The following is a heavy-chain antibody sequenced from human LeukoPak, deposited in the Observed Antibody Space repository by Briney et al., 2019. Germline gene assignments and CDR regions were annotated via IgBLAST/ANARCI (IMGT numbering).Heavy chain of an antibody. CDR3: ARAKQQWGRRYFDY. D-gene: IGHD6-13*01. CDR1: GYTFTSYD. CDR2: MNPNSGNT. V-gene: IGHV1-8*03. J-gene: IGHJ4*02. Sequence: ASVKVSCKASGYTFTSYDINWVRQATGQGLEWMGWMNPNSGNTGYAQKFQGRVTITRNTSISTAYMELSSLRSEDTAVYYCARAKQQWGRRYFDYWGQGTLVTVSS.